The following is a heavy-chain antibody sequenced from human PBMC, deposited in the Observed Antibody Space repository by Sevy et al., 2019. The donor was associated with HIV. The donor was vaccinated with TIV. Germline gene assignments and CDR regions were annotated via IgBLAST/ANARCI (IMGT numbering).Heavy chain of an antibody. Sequence: GGSLRLSCSASGFTFSSYAMHWVRQAPGKGLEYVSAISSNGGSTYYADSVKGRFTISRDNSKNTLYLQMSSLRAEDTAVYYCVKDGGVRGVMRSAAFDIWGQGTMVTVS. CDR1: GFTFSSYA. D-gene: IGHD3-10*01. CDR2: ISSNGGST. CDR3: VKDGGVRGVMRSAAFDI. J-gene: IGHJ3*02. V-gene: IGHV3-64D*06.